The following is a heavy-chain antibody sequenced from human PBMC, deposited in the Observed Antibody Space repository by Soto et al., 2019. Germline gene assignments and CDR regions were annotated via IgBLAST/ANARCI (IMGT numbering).Heavy chain of an antibody. V-gene: IGHV3-30-3*01. Sequence: QVQLVESGGGVVQPGRSLRLSCAASGFTFRSYAMHWVRQAPGKGLEWVAVISYDGSNKYYADSVKGRCTISRDNSNNTLYLQMNSLRAEDTAVYYCSRSPLDTAMGFDYWGQGTLVPVSS. CDR3: SRSPLDTAMGFDY. CDR2: ISYDGSNK. D-gene: IGHD5-18*01. CDR1: GFTFRSYA. J-gene: IGHJ4*02.